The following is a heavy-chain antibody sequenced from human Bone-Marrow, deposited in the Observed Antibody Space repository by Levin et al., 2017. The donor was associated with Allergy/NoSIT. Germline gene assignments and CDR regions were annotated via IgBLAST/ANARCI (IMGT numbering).Heavy chain of an antibody. V-gene: IGHV3-23*01. Sequence: GGSLRLSCAASGFRLSDYAITWVRQAPGKGLEWVSSFSASGGGTYFADSVKGRFSISRDNSKNTVYLEMNSLRAEDTAIYYCAKSTGFYNYVWGSPGPWGQGALVTVSS. CDR3: AKSTGFYNYVWGSPGP. CDR2: FSASGGGT. CDR1: GFRLSDYA. D-gene: IGHD3-10*02. J-gene: IGHJ5*02.